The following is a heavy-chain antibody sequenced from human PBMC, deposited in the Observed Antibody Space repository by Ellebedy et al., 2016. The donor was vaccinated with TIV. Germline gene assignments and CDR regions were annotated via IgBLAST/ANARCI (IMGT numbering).Heavy chain of an antibody. CDR1: GYTFTNYW. J-gene: IGHJ4*02. CDR3: ARRPRYCSGFSCYNFYFDF. V-gene: IGHV5-51*01. CDR2: IYPGDSDT. D-gene: IGHD2-15*01. Sequence: GESLKISCKASGYTFTNYWIGWVRQMPGKGLEWMGIIYPGDSDTRYSPSFQGQVTISADKSISTAYLQWSSLKASDTAIYYCARRPRYCSGFSCYNFYFDFWGQGTLVTVSS.